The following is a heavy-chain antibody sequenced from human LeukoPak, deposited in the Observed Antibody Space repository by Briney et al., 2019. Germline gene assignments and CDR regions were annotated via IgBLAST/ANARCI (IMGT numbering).Heavy chain of an antibody. D-gene: IGHD3-22*01. CDR3: ARDWSYDSSGYYGRTFDY. V-gene: IGHV1-18*04. CDR1: GYTFTDYF. CDR2: ISAYNGNT. J-gene: IGHJ4*02. Sequence: ASVKVSCKASGYTFTDYFMNWMRQAPGQGLEWMAWISAYNGNTNYAQKLQGRVTMTTDTSTSTAYMELRSLRSDDTAVYYCARDWSYDSSGYYGRTFDYWGQGTLVTVSS.